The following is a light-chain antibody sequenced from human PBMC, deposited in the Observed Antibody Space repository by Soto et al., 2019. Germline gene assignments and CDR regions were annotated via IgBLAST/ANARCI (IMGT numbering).Light chain of an antibody. J-gene: IGKJ4*01. CDR3: QHYKTWPLT. CDR1: QSVGSS. Sequence: EIVLTQSPATLSLSPGERATLSCRASQSVGSSLAWYQQKPGQAPRLLINDSSNRATGIPARFSGSGSGTDFTLTISSLEPEDFAVYYCQHYKTWPLTFGGGTRVEI. CDR2: DSS. V-gene: IGKV3-11*01.